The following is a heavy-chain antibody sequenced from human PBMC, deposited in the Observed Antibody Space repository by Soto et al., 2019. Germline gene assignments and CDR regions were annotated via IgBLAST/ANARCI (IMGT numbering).Heavy chain of an antibody. CDR2: ISSSGSTI. CDR3: ARDGGIGTYYYDSSGSLAFDI. J-gene: IGHJ3*02. V-gene: IGHV3-48*03. CDR1: GFTFSSYE. Sequence: GGSLRLSCAASGFTFSSYEMNWVRQAPGKGLEWVSYISSSGSTIYYADSVKGRFTISRDNAKNSPYLQMNSLRAEDTAVYYCARDGGIGTYYYDSSGSLAFDIWGQGTMVTVSS. D-gene: IGHD3-22*01.